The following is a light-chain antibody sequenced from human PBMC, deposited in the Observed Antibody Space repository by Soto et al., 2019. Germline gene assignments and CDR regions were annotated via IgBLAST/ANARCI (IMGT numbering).Light chain of an antibody. CDR1: SSNIGGNS. CDR3: GSWDSSLSAYV. J-gene: IGLJ1*01. V-gene: IGLV1-51*01. Sequence: QSALTPPPSVSAAPGQKVTISCSGSSSNIGGNSVSWYQQLPGTAPKLLIYDDNKRPSGIPDRFSGSKSGTSATLGITGFQTGDEADYYGGSWDSSLSAYVFGTGTKVTV. CDR2: DDN.